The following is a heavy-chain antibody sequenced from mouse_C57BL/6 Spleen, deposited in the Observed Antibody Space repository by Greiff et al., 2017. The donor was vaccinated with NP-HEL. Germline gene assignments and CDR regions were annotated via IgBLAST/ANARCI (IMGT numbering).Heavy chain of an antibody. CDR2: ISYDGSN. D-gene: IGHD2-4*01. CDR1: GYSITSGYY. V-gene: IGHV3-6*01. Sequence: EVQLQQSGPGLVKPSQSLSLTCSVTGYSITSGYYWNWIRQFPGNKLEWMGYISYDGSNNYNPSLKNRISITRDTSKNQFFLKLNSVTTEDTATYYCARGDYDEDWAMDYWGQGTSVTVSS. J-gene: IGHJ4*01. CDR3: ARGDYDEDWAMDY.